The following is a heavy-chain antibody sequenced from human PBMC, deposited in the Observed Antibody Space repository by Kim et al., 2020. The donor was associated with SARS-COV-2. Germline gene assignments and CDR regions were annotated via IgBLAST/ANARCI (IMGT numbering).Heavy chain of an antibody. CDR2: ITKSSAII. J-gene: IGHJ3*02. Sequence: GGSLRLSCATSGFTFSAYDMNWVRQAPGKGLEWLSFITKSSAIIYYADPLQGRFTISRDNAKNSLYLQMNSLRDEDTALYYCVRDRMGGAFDIWGQGTM. D-gene: IGHD3-16*01. CDR3: VRDRMGGAFDI. CDR1: GFTFSAYD. V-gene: IGHV3-48*02.